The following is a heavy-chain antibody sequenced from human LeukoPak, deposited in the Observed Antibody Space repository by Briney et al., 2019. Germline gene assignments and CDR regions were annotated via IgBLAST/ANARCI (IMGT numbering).Heavy chain of an antibody. Sequence: SETLSLTCTVSGGSISSYYWSWIRQPPGKGLEWIGYIYYSGSTNYNPSLKSRVTISVDTSKNQFSLKLSSVTAADTAVYYCAKDRLRSSTSCYELFDYWGQGTLVTVSS. V-gene: IGHV4-59*01. J-gene: IGHJ4*02. D-gene: IGHD2-2*01. CDR1: GGSISSYY. CDR3: AKDRLRSSTSCYELFDY. CDR2: IYYSGST.